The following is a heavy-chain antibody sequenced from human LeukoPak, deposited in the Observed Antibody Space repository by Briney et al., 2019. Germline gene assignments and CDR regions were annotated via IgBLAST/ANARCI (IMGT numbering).Heavy chain of an antibody. J-gene: IGHJ5*02. CDR3: ARDDIVTKMERRYNWFDP. CDR2: INHSGST. D-gene: IGHD2-15*01. V-gene: IGHV4-34*01. CDR1: GGSFSGYY. Sequence: SETLSLTCAVYGGSFSGYYWSWIRQPPGKGLEWIGEINHSGSTNYNPSLKSRVTISVDTSKNQFSLKLSSVTAADTAVYYCARDDIVTKMERRYNWFDPWGQGTLATVSS.